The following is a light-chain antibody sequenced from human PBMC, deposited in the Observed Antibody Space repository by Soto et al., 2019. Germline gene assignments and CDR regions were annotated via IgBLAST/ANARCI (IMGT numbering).Light chain of an antibody. CDR1: SSNNGSNT. Sequence: QSVLTQPPSASGTPGQRVTISCSGSSSNNGSNTVNWYQQLPGTAPKLLMYSNNQRPSGVPDRFSGSKSGTSASLAISGLQSEDEADYYCGAWDDSLSGYVFGTGTKLTVL. CDR3: GAWDDSLSGYV. V-gene: IGLV1-44*01. CDR2: SNN. J-gene: IGLJ1*01.